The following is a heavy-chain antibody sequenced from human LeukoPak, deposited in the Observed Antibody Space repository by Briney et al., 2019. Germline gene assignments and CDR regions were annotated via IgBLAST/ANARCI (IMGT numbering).Heavy chain of an antibody. CDR2: INPSGGST. J-gene: IGHJ4*02. CDR1: GYTFTSYY. D-gene: IGHD3-22*01. V-gene: IGHV1-46*01. CDR3: ARDKDYYDSSGYYSQFDY. Sequence: ASVKVSCKASGYTFTSYYMHWVRQAPGQGLEWMGIINPSGGSTNYAQKFQGRVTITADKSTSTAYMELSSLRSEDTAVYYCARDKDYYDSSGYYSQFDYWGQGTLVTVSS.